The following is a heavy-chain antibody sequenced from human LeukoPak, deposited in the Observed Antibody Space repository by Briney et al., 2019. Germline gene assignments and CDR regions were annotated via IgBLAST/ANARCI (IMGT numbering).Heavy chain of an antibody. Sequence: SETLSLTCTVSGGSISSYYWSWIRQPPGKGLEWIGFIYYSGSTNYNPSLKIRVTISVDTSKNQFSLKLNSVTAADTAVYYCARDISSSWYVEYVRGSGWFDPWGQGTLVTVSS. V-gene: IGHV4-59*01. CDR3: ARDISSSWYVEYVRGSGWFDP. D-gene: IGHD6-13*01. CDR2: IYYSGST. CDR1: GGSISSYY. J-gene: IGHJ5*02.